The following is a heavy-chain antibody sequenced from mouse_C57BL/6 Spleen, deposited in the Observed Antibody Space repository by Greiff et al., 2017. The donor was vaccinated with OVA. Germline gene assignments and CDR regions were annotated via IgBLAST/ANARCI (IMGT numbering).Heavy chain of an antibody. CDR2: IYPGSGST. CDR1: GYTFTSYW. Sequence: QVQLQQPGAELVKPGASVKMSCKASGYTFTSYWITWVKQRPGQGLDGIGDIYPGSGSTNYNEKFKSKATLTVDTSSSTAYMQLSSLTSEDSAVYYCARGVTGNFDYWGQGTTLTVSS. D-gene: IGHD2-1*01. J-gene: IGHJ2*01. V-gene: IGHV1-55*01. CDR3: ARGVTGNFDY.